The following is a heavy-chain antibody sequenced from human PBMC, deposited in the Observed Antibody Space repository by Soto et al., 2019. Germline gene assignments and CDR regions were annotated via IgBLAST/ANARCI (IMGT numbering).Heavy chain of an antibody. CDR1: GFTFSSYA. Sequence: PGGSLRLSCAASGFTFSSYAMSWVRQAPGKGLEWVSAISGSGGSTYYADSVKGRFTISRDNSKNTLYLQMNSLRAEDTAVYYCVTGEWFGESIRHYYGMDVWGQGTTVTVSS. J-gene: IGHJ6*02. CDR3: VTGEWFGESIRHYYGMDV. V-gene: IGHV3-23*01. CDR2: ISGSGGST. D-gene: IGHD3-10*01.